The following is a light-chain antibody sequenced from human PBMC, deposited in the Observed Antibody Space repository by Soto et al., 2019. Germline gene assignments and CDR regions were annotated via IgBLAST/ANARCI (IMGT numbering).Light chain of an antibody. CDR2: TTS. CDR1: LSIDSW. J-gene: IGKJ1*01. V-gene: IGKV1-5*03. Sequence: DIHMTQSPSTLSASVGDSVTITCRASLSIDSWLAWYQQKSGKAPKLLIYTTSILESGVPSRFSGSGSGTEFTLTISGLQPDDFATYYCQQYHTWWTFGQGTKVEIK. CDR3: QQYHTWWT.